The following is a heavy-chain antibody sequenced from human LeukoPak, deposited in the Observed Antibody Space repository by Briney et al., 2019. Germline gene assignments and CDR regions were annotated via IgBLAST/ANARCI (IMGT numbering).Heavy chain of an antibody. CDR1: GGTFSSYA. J-gene: IGHJ4*02. D-gene: IGHD2-2*01. CDR2: IIPIFGTA. CDR3: ASGPLGYCSSTSCYNVDY. Sequence: GASVKVSCKASGGTFSSYAISWVRQAPGQGLEWMGGIIPIFGTANYAQKFQGRVTITADESTSTAYMELSSLRSEDTAVYYCASGPLGYCSSTSCYNVDYWGQGTLVTVSS. V-gene: IGHV1-69*13.